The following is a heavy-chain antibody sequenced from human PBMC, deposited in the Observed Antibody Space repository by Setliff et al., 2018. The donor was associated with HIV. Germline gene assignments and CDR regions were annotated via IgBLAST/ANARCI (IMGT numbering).Heavy chain of an antibody. D-gene: IGHD1-26*01. J-gene: IGHJ6*02. Sequence: PSETLSLTCTVSGGSISSHYWSWIRQPAGKGLEWIGRIYTSGNTNYNPSLKSRVTMSVDTSKNQFSLKLTSVTATDTAVYYCARRSIVGVTRGFYYYGLDVWGQGTTVTVSS. CDR2: IYTSGNT. V-gene: IGHV4-4*07. CDR1: GGSISSHY. CDR3: ARRSIVGVTRGFYYYGLDV.